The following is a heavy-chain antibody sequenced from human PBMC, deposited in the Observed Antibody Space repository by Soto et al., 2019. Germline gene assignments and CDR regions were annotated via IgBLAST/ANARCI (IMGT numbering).Heavy chain of an antibody. J-gene: IGHJ4*02. Sequence: GSLRLACAASGFTFMSYEMNWVLQARGKGLEWASYISSSGSTIYYADSVKGRFTISRDNAKNSLYLQMNSLRAEDTAVYYCARDSWYYDSSGYYSFDYWGQGTLVTVSS. V-gene: IGHV3-48*03. CDR2: ISSSGSTI. CDR3: ARDSWYYDSSGYYSFDY. D-gene: IGHD3-22*01. CDR1: GFTFMSYE.